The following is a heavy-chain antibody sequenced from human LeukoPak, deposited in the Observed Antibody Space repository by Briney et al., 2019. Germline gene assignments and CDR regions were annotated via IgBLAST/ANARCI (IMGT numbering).Heavy chain of an antibody. J-gene: IGHJ4*02. CDR2: INPNSGGT. CDR3: ARGYCSGGSCYQNFDY. Sequence: GASVKVSCKASGYTFTGYYIHWVRQAPGQGLEWMGWINPNSGGTNYAQKFQGRVTMTRDTSISTAYMELSRLRSDDTAVYYCARGYCSGGSCYQNFDYWGQGTLVTVSS. V-gene: IGHV1-2*02. CDR1: GYTFTGYY. D-gene: IGHD2-15*01.